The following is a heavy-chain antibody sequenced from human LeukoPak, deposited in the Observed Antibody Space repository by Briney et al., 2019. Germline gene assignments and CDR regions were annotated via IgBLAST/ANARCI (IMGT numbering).Heavy chain of an antibody. CDR2: IYYSGST. V-gene: IGHV4-61*05. Sequence: SSETLSLTCTVSGYSISSGYYWGWIRQPPGKGLEWIGYIYYSGSTNYNPSLKSRVTMSVDTSKNQFSLKLSSVTAADTAVYYCARASITRVAFDIWGQGTMVTVSS. CDR3: ARASITRVAFDI. J-gene: IGHJ3*02. CDR1: GYSISSGYY. D-gene: IGHD3-10*01.